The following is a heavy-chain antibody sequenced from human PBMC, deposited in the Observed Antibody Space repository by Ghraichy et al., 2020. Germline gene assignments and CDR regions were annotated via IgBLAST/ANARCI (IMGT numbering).Heavy chain of an antibody. V-gene: IGHV3-13*01. CDR1: GFTFSSYD. D-gene: IGHD5-12*01. J-gene: IGHJ4*02. Sequence: GGSLRLSCAASGFTFSSYDMHWVRQATGKGLEWVSAIGTAGDTYYPGSVKGRFTISRENAKNSLYLQMNSLRAEDQAVYYCARYSGPHDEGSFDYWGQGTLVTVSS. CDR2: IGTAGDT. CDR3: ARYSGPHDEGSFDY.